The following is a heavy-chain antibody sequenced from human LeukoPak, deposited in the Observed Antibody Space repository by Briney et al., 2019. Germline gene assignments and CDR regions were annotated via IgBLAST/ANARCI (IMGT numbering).Heavy chain of an antibody. CDR3: AKDTQWLVPGYFDY. Sequence: GGSLRLSCAASGFTFSSYAMSCVPQAPGKGLEWVSAISGIGDSTYYADSVKGRFTISRDNSKNTLYMQINSLRGEDTAVYYCAKDTQWLVPGYFDYWGQGTLVTVSS. J-gene: IGHJ4*02. CDR2: ISGIGDST. D-gene: IGHD6-19*01. V-gene: IGHV3-23*01. CDR1: GFTFSSYA.